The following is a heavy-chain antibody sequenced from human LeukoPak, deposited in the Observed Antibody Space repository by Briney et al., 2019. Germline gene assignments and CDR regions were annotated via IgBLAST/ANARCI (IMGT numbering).Heavy chain of an antibody. Sequence: GASVKVSCKASGYTFTSYYTHWVRQAPGQGLEWMGIIKPSGGSTLYAQKFQGRVTVTSDMSTSTVYVELSSLRSEDTAVYYCAREVPENSNFDYRGQGTLVTVSS. J-gene: IGHJ4*02. CDR2: IKPSGGST. CDR3: AREVPENSNFDY. D-gene: IGHD2-21*01. V-gene: IGHV1-46*01. CDR1: GYTFTSYY.